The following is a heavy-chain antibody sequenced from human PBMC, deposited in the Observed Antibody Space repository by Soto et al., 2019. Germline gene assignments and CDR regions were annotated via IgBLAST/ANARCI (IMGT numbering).Heavy chain of an antibody. CDR2: IYYSGST. V-gene: IGHV4-59*01. CDR3: ARETTYCGGDCSIFDY. CDR1: GGSISSYY. Sequence: QVQLQESGPGLVKPSETLSLTCTVSGGSISSYYWSWIRQPPGKGLEWIGYIYYSGSTNYHPSLKSRVTISVNTSKNQFSLKLSSVTAADTAVYYCARETTYCGGDCSIFDYWGQGTLVTVSS. D-gene: IGHD2-21*01. J-gene: IGHJ4*02.